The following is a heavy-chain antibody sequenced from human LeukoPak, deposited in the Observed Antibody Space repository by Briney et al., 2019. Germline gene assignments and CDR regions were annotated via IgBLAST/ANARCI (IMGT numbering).Heavy chain of an antibody. CDR2: IYYSGST. CDR3: ARHWRGYCSGGSCYSGAFDI. Sequence: SETLSLTCTVSGDSISSYYWSWIRQPPGKGLEWIGYIYYSGSTNYNPSLKSRVTISVDTSKNQFSLKLSSVTAADTAVYYCARHWRGYCSGGSCYSGAFDIWGQGTMVTVSS. J-gene: IGHJ3*02. D-gene: IGHD2-15*01. CDR1: GDSISSYY. V-gene: IGHV4-59*08.